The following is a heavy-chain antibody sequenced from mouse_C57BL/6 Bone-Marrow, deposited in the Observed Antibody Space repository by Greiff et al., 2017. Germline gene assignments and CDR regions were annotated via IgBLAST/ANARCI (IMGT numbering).Heavy chain of an antibody. CDR3: ARRGYSNYRYFEV. J-gene: IGHJ1*03. D-gene: IGHD2-5*01. CDR2: IYPGSGST. CDR1: GYTFPSYW. V-gene: IGHV1-55*01. Sequence: QVQLQQPGAELVKPGASVKMSCKASGYTFPSYWITWVKPRPGQGLEWIGDIYPGSGSTNYNEKFKSKATLTVDTSSSTVYMQLSSLTSEDSAVXYCARRGYSNYRYFEVWGTGTTVTVSS.